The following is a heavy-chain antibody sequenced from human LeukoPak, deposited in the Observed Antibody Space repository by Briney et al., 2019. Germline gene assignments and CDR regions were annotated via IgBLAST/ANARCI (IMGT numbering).Heavy chain of an antibody. CDR3: ASDHYYDSSGYYYVYGY. D-gene: IGHD3-22*01. J-gene: IGHJ4*02. Sequence: GGSLRLSCAASGFTFSSYAMSWVRQAPGKGLEWVSSISSSSSYIYYADSVKGRFTISRDNAKNSLYLQMNSLRAEDTAVYYCASDHYYDSSGYYYVYGYWGQGTLVTVSS. CDR2: ISSSSSYI. CDR1: GFTFSSYA. V-gene: IGHV3-21*01.